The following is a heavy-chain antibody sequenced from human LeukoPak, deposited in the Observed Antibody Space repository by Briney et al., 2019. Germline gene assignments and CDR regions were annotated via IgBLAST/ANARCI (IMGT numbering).Heavy chain of an antibody. J-gene: IGHJ4*02. CDR1: GGSFSGYY. CDR3: ARDSWFGELLFDY. V-gene: IGHV4-34*01. Sequence: SETLSLTCAVYGGSFSGYYWSGIRQPPGKGLEWIGEINHSGSTNYNPSLKSRVTISVDTSKNQFSLKLSSVTAADTAVYYCARDSWFGELLFDYWGQGTLVTVSS. D-gene: IGHD3-10*01. CDR2: INHSGST.